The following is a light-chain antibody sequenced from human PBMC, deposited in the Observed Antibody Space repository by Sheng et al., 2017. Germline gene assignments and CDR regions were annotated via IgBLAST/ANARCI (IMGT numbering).Light chain of an antibody. CDR1: QSISSW. CDR2: KAS. Sequence: DIQMTQSPSTLSASVGDRVTITCRASQSISSWLAWYQQKPGKAPKLLIYKASSLESGVPSRFSGSGSGTEFTLTISSLQPDDFATYYCQQYNSSQFTFGPGTKVD. J-gene: IGKJ3*01. CDR3: QQYNSSQFT. V-gene: IGKV1-5*03.